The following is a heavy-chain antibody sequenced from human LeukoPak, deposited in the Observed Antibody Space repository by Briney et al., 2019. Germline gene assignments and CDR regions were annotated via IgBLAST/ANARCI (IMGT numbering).Heavy chain of an antibody. CDR1: GFTFSSYG. D-gene: IGHD1-26*01. Sequence: GGSLRLSCAASGFTFSSYGMHWVRQAPGKGLEWVAVIWSGGSNKYYADSVKGRFTISRDNSKNTLYLQMNSLRAEDTALYYCARDPYRFAFDIWGQGTVVLVSS. J-gene: IGHJ3*02. CDR2: IWSGGSNK. V-gene: IGHV3-33*01. CDR3: ARDPYRFAFDI.